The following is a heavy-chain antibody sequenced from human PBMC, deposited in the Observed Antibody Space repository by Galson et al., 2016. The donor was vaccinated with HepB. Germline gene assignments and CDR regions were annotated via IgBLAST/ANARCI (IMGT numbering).Heavy chain of an antibody. CDR3: VGPGTAY. J-gene: IGHJ3*01. V-gene: IGHV3-53*05. Sequence: SLRLSCAASGFDVSGKFMNWVRQAPGKGLEWVSVITSGGAGVYAASVKGRFTIFRDNSKNILSLQMNSLRSDDTAMYYCVGPGTAYWGQGTMVTVSS. CDR1: GFDVSGKF. D-gene: IGHD3-10*01. CDR2: ITSGGAG.